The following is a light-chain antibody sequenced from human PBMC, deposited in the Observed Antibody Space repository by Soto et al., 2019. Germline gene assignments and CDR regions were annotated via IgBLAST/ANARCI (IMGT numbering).Light chain of an antibody. V-gene: IGKV2-30*01. CDR3: LQYTHWPHT. Sequence: DVVMTQSPLSLPVTLGQPASISCRSSQGLVYSNGNTFLSWFFQRPAQSPRRLIYKVSKRDSGVPDRFSGSGSGADFTLHISRVEAEDVGVYYCLQYTHWPHTFGQGTKLEIK. J-gene: IGKJ2*01. CDR1: QGLVYSNGNTF. CDR2: KVS.